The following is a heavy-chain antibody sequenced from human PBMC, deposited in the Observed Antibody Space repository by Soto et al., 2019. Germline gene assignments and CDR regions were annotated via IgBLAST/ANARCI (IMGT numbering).Heavy chain of an antibody. CDR1: GGSIGSGGYY. V-gene: IGHV4-31*03. CDR2: IYYSGST. Sequence: QVQLQESGPGLVKPSQTLSLTCTVSGGSIGSGGYYWSWIRQHPGKGLEWIGYIYYSGSTYYNPSLKSRVTISVDTSKNQFSLKLSSVTAADTAVYYCARDRRAVLWGMDVWGQGTTVTVSS. D-gene: IGHD6-19*01. J-gene: IGHJ6*02. CDR3: ARDRRAVLWGMDV.